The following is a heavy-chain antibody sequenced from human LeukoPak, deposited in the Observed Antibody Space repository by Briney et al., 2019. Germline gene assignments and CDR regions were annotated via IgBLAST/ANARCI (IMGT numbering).Heavy chain of an antibody. J-gene: IGHJ5*02. V-gene: IGHV1-24*01. CDR1: GFTLTELS. Sequence: ASVTVSCKVSGFTLTELSMHWVRQAPGKGLEWMGGFDPEDGETIYAQKFQGRVTMTEDTSTDTDYMELSSLRSEDTAVYYCATGAMYYDFWSGYSTWGQGTLVTVSS. CDR3: ATGAMYYDFWSGYST. CDR2: FDPEDGET. D-gene: IGHD3-3*01.